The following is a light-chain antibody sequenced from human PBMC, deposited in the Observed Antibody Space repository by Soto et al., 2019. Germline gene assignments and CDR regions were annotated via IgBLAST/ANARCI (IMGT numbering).Light chain of an antibody. V-gene: IGKV3-15*01. J-gene: IGKJ4*01. Sequence: VMTQSPGTLSASPGERVTLSCRASQEIKTNLVWYQHKPGQAPRLLLYGASSRAKGVPGRFSGSGSGTDFTLTISSLQSEDIVVYYCQQYGNWPPLTFGGGTKVGMK. CDR1: QEIKTN. CDR3: QQYGNWPPLT. CDR2: GAS.